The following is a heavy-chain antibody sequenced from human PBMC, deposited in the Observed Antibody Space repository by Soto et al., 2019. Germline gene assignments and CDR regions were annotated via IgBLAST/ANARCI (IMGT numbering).Heavy chain of an antibody. Sequence: PSETLSLTCGVSGYSISSGYYWDWIRQPPGKGLEWIGSIYQSGSTYYNPSLKSRVTISVDTSKNQFSLQLNYVTAADTAVYYCARGGASIGIEGSTNPDFWGQGILVT. CDR3: ARGGASIGIEGSTNPDF. CDR2: IYQSGST. V-gene: IGHV4-38-2*01. CDR1: GYSISSGYY. D-gene: IGHD1-26*01. J-gene: IGHJ4*02.